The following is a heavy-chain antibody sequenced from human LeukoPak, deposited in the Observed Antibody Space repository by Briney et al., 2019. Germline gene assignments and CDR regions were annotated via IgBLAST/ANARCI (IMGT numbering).Heavy chain of an antibody. D-gene: IGHD3-9*01. V-gene: IGHV3-74*03. CDR1: GFSFSTYC. Sequence: GSLRLSCAASGFSFSTYCQHWVRPAPGKGLVWVSRIRPEGTTTAYADSVKGRFTISRDNAKNTLFLQMNSLSAEDTAVYYCARDLDWILFDYWGQGTLVTVSS. J-gene: IGHJ4*02. CDR3: ARDLDWILFDY. CDR2: IRPEGTTT.